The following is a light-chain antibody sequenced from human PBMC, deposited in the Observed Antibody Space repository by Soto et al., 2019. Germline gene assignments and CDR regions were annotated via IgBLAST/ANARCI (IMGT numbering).Light chain of an antibody. V-gene: IGLV2-14*01. Sequence: QSALTQPASVSGSPGQSVTISCTGTSSDVGGYNYVSWYQQHPGKAPKLMIYNVTNWPSGVSNRFSGSKSGYTASLTISGLQAEDEADYYCSSYTSSSTLIFGGGTKVTVL. J-gene: IGLJ2*01. CDR3: SSYTSSSTLI. CDR2: NVT. CDR1: SSDVGGYNY.